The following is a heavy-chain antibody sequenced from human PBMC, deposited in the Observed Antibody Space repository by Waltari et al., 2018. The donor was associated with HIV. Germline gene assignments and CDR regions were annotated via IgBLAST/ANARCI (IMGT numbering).Heavy chain of an antibody. CDR3: ARGTYGSGSYYEA. J-gene: IGHJ4*02. Sequence: QVQLQESGPGLVKPSETLSPTCAVSGYSISSGHYWGWIRQPPGKGLEWIGSIYHSGSTYYNPSLKSRVTISVDTSKNQFSLKLSSVTAADTAVYYCARGTYGSGSYYEAWGQGTLVTVSS. CDR1: GYSISSGHY. D-gene: IGHD3-10*01. CDR2: IYHSGST. V-gene: IGHV4-38-2*01.